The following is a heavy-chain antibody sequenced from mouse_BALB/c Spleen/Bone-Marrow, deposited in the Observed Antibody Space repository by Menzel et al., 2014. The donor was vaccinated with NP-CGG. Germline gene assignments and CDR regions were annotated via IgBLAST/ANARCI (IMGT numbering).Heavy chain of an antibody. CDR2: INPSTGYT. V-gene: IGHV1-7*01. J-gene: IGHJ1*01. Sequence: QVQLQQPGAELAKPGASVKMSCKASGYTFTSYWMHWVKQRPGQGLEWIGYINPSTGYTEYNQKFKDKATLTVDKSSSTAYMQLSSLTSEDSAVYYCARDWYFDVWGAGTTVTVSS. CDR3: ARDWYFDV. CDR1: GYTFTSYW.